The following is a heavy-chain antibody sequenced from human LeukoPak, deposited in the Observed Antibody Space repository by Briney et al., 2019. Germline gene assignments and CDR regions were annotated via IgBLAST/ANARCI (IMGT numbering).Heavy chain of an antibody. V-gene: IGHV1-2*02. CDR3: ARVGYSGSYSFDY. CDR2: INPNSGGT. J-gene: IGHJ4*02. Sequence: GASVKVSCKASGYTFTGYYVHWVRQAPGQGLEWMGWINPNSGGTNYAQKFQGRVTMTRDTSISTAYMELSRLRSDDTAVYYCARVGYSGSYSFDYWGQGTLVTVSS. D-gene: IGHD1-26*01. CDR1: GYTFTGYY.